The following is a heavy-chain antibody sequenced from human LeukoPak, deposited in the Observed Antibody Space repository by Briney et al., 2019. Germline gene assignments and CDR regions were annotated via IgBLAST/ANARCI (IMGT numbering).Heavy chain of an antibody. V-gene: IGHV4-39*01. CDR2: IYYSGST. Sequence: SETLSLTCAVSGGSIDSSSYYWGWIRQPPGKGLEWIGSIYYSGSTYYNPSLKSRVTISVDTSKNQFSLKLSSVTAADTAVYYCSSSDYVYYFDYWGQGTLVTVSS. J-gene: IGHJ4*02. CDR3: SSSDYVYYFDY. CDR1: GGSIDSSSYY. D-gene: IGHD4/OR15-4a*01.